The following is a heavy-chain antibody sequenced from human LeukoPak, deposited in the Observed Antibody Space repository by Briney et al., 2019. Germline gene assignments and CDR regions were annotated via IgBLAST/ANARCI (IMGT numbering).Heavy chain of an antibody. CDR2: MYDSGST. CDR1: GGSISSSSYY. Sequence: SETLSLTCTVSGGSISSSSYYWGWIRQPPGKGLEWIGSMYDSGSTYYNPSLKSRVTISVDTSKNQFSLKLSSVTAADTAVYYCARHWTGYYMAAWFDPWGQATLVTVSS. J-gene: IGHJ5*02. V-gene: IGHV4-39*01. CDR3: ARHWTGYYMAAWFDP. D-gene: IGHD3/OR15-3a*01.